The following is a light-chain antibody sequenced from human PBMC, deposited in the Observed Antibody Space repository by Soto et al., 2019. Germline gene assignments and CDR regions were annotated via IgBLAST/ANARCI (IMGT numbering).Light chain of an antibody. CDR1: QSFSSTY. V-gene: IGKV3-20*01. J-gene: IGKJ5*01. Sequence: EILLTQSPGALSLSPGDRATLSCRSSQSFSSTYLAWYQQKPGQAPRLLIYGASSRATGIPDRFSGSGSGTDFTLTISRLESDDFALYYCQQYAEGTPITFGQGTRLEIK. CDR2: GAS. CDR3: QQYAEGTPIT.